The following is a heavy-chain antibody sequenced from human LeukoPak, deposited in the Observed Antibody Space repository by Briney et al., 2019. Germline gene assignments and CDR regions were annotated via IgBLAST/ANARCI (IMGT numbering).Heavy chain of an antibody. CDR3: ARGNRHYYYYYYMDV. V-gene: IGHV1-69*01. Sequence: ASVKVSCKASGGTFSSYAISWVRQAPGQGLEWMGGIIPIFGTANYAQKFQGRVTITADESTSTAYMELSSLRSEDTAVDYCARGNRHYYYYYYMDVWGKGTTVTVSS. D-gene: IGHD1-14*01. CDR1: GGTFSSYA. J-gene: IGHJ6*03. CDR2: IIPIFGTA.